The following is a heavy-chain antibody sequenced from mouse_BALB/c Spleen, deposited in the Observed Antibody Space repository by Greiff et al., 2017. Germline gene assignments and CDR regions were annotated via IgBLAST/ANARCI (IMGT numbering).Heavy chain of an antibody. CDR3: ARQEFIKDAMDY. V-gene: IGHV5-12-2*01. D-gene: IGHD1-2*01. Sequence: EVMLVESGGGLVQPGGSLKLSCAASGFTFSSYTMSWVRQTPEKRLECVAYISNGGGSTYYPDTVKGRFTISRDNAKNTLYLQMSSLKSEDTAMYYCARQEFIKDAMDYWGQGTSVTVSS. CDR1: GFTFSSYT. J-gene: IGHJ4*01. CDR2: ISNGGGST.